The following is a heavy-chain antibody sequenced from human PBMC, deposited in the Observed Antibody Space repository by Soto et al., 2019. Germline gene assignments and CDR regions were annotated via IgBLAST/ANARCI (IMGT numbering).Heavy chain of an antibody. CDR1: GFTFSNYA. D-gene: IGHD6-19*01. J-gene: IGHJ5*02. CDR3: AGGASGWPLTWFDP. V-gene: IGHV3-64D*08. Sequence: GGSLRLSCAASGFTFSNYAMSWVRQAPGKGLEYVSAISGNGGRTYYADSVKARFTISRDNSKNTLYLQMSSLRAEDSAVYYCAGGASGWPLTWFDPWGQGTLVTVSS. CDR2: ISGNGGRT.